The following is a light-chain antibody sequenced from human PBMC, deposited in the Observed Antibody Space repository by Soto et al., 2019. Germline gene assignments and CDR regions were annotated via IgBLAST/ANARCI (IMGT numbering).Light chain of an antibody. CDR2: KAS. CDR3: QQYNSYPT. Sequence: DIQMTQSPSTLSASVGDRVTITCRDSQSISSWLAWYQQKPGKAPKLLIYKASSLESGVPSRFSGSGSGTEFTLTISSLQPDDFATYYCQQYNSYPTLGGGTKVEIK. CDR1: QSISSW. V-gene: IGKV1-5*03. J-gene: IGKJ4*01.